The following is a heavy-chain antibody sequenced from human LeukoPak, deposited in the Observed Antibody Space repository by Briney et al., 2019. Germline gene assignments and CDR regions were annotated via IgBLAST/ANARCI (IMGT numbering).Heavy chain of an antibody. V-gene: IGHV4-39*01. CDR3: AGHSPVRMQIWGGATFDP. Sequence: PSETLSLTCTVSGDSISSSNYYWGWIRQPPGKGLEWIGSIYYSGSTYYNLSLKSRVIISVDTSKDQFSLKLNSVTAADTAVYYCAGHSPVRMQIWGGATFDPWGQGTLVTVSS. J-gene: IGHJ5*02. D-gene: IGHD5-18*01. CDR1: GDSISSSNYY. CDR2: IYYSGST.